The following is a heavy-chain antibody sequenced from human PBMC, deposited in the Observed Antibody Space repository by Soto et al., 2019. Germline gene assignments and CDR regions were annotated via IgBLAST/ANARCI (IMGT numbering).Heavy chain of an antibody. CDR2: IYSGGST. Sequence: PGGSLRLSCAASGFTVSSNYMSWVRQAPGKGLEWVSVIYSGGSTYYADSVKGRFTISRDNSKNTLYLRMNSLRAEDTAVYYCARSGLSQTAALDYWGQGTLVTVSS. D-gene: IGHD6-13*01. CDR3: ARSGLSQTAALDY. CDR1: GFTVSSNY. J-gene: IGHJ4*02. V-gene: IGHV3-53*01.